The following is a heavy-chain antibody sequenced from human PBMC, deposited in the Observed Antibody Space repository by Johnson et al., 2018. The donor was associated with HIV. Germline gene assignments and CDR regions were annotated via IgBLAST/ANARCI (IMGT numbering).Heavy chain of an antibody. CDR2: ITRNGGST. V-gene: IGHV3-20*04. CDR1: GFTFDDYG. CDR3: ARVSSSSSFDAFDI. Sequence: EQLVESGGGVVRPGGSLRLPCAASGFTFDDYGMSWVRQAPGKGLEWVSGITRNGGSTGYADSVKARFTISRDNAKNSLYLRMDSLRTEDTAFYYCARVSSSSSFDAFDIWGQGTMVTVSS. D-gene: IGHD6-6*01. J-gene: IGHJ3*02.